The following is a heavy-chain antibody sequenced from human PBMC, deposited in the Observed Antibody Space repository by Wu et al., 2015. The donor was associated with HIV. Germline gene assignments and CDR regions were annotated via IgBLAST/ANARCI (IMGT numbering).Heavy chain of an antibody. V-gene: IGHV1-8*01. D-gene: IGHD3-22*01. CDR2: MNPNSGSA. CDR3: ARVLDDSSGFSTDY. J-gene: IGHJ4*02. Sequence: QVQLVQSGAEMKKPGASVRVSCKTSGYTFTSYDIIWVRQATGQGLEWMGWMNPNSGSAVSVQKFQGRVTFTRNTSTRTAYMELSDLRSEDTAVYYCARVLDDSSGFSTDYWGQGTVLTVSS. CDR1: GYTFTSYD.